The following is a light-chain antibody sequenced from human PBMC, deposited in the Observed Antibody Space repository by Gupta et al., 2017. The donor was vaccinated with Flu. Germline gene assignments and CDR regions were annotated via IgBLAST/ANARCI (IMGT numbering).Light chain of an antibody. J-gene: IGKJ2*01. V-gene: IGKV3-20*01. CDR1: QSVSSSY. CDR3: QLYGSSAKT. Sequence: ERATLSCRASQSVSSSYLAWYQQKPGQAPRLLIYGASSRATGIPDRFSGSGSGTDFTLTISRLEPEDFAVYYCQLYGSSAKTFGQGTKLEIK. CDR2: GAS.